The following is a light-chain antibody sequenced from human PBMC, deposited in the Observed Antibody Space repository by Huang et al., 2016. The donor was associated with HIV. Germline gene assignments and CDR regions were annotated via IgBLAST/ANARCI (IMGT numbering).Light chain of an antibody. CDR3: QKYNSAPQT. Sequence: DIQMTQSPSSLSASVGDRVTITCRASQGISNYLACYQQKPGKVPKLLIYAASTLQLGVPSRFSGSGSGTDFTLTISSLQTEDVATYYCQKYNSAPQTFGQGTKVEIK. J-gene: IGKJ1*01. V-gene: IGKV1-27*01. CDR2: AAS. CDR1: QGISNY.